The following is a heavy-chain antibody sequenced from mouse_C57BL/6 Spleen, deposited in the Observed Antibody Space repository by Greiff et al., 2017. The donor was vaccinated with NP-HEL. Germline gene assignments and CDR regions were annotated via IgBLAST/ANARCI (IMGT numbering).Heavy chain of an antibody. CDR3: ARADYDGSSYWYFDV. Sequence: VQLVESGGGLVKPGGSLKLSCAASGFTFSSYAMSWVRQTPEKRLEWVATISDGGSYTYYPDNVKGRFTISRDNAKNNLYLQMSHLKSEDTAMYYWARADYDGSSYWYFDVWGTGTTVTVSS. CDR1: GFTFSSYA. J-gene: IGHJ1*03. D-gene: IGHD1-1*01. CDR2: ISDGGSYT. V-gene: IGHV5-4*01.